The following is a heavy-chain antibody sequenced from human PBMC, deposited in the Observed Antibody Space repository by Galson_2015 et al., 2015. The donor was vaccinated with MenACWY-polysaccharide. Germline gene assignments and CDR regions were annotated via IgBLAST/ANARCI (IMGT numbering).Heavy chain of an antibody. CDR2: MNPNSGNT. V-gene: IGHV1-8*01. CDR1: GYNFNSYD. J-gene: IGHJ4*01. Sequence: SVKVSCKASGYNFNSYDINWVRQATGQGLEWMGWMNPNSGNTGYAQRLQGRVTMTRDTSINTAYMELSSLTSEDTAVYYCARWTSRGNPAGYLAYWGLGTQVTVSS. CDR3: ARWTSRGNPAGYLAY. D-gene: IGHD2/OR15-2a*01.